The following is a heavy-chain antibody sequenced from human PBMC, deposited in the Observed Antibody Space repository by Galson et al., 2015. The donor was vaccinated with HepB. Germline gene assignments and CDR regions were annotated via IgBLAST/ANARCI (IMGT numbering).Heavy chain of an antibody. V-gene: IGHV7-4-1*01. J-gene: IGHJ4*02. CDR3: ARSFGSSTYYLGY. D-gene: IGHD2-2*01. Sequence: SVKVSCKASGYSFTSYLMNWVRQAPGQGLQWMRWINTNTGNTTYAPCFTGRFVFSFDTSVSTAFLQMASLKAEDSGIYYCARSFGSSTYYLGYWGQGTLVTVSS. CDR1: GYSFTSYL. CDR2: INTNTGNT.